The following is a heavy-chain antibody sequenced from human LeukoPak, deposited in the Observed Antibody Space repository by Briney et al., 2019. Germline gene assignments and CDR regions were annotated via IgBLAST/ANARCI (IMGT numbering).Heavy chain of an antibody. J-gene: IGHJ6*03. V-gene: IGHV1-18*01. Sequence: ASVKVSCKASGYTFTSYGISWVRQAPGQGLEWMGWISAYNGNTNYAQKLQGRVTMTTDTSTSTAYMELRSLRSVDTAVYYCARDGPDIVVVPAAADYYYYMDVWGKGTTVTVSS. CDR2: ISAYNGNT. CDR3: ARDGPDIVVVPAAADYYYYMDV. D-gene: IGHD2-2*01. CDR1: GYTFTSYG.